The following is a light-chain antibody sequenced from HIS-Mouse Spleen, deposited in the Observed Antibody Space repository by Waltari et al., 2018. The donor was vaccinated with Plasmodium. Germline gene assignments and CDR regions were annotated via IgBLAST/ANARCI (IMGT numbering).Light chain of an antibody. V-gene: IGLV1-44*01. CDR2: SKN. J-gene: IGLJ2*01. CDR1: ISSIGSNS. CDR3: AAWDDSLNGVV. Sequence: QSVLTQPPSASETPGQRVTISCSGSISSIGSNSVHWYQQLPGPAPKLLIYSKNQRPSGGPDRFSGSKSGTSASLAISGLQSEDEADYYCAAWDDSLNGVVFAGGTKLTVL.